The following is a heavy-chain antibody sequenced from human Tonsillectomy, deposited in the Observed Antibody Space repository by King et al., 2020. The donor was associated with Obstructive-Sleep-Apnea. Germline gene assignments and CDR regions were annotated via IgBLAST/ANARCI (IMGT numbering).Heavy chain of an antibody. CDR2: ISWNSGSI. CDR3: ARGGYTSSWY. V-gene: IGHV3-9*01. Sequence: VQLVESGGDLVQPGRSLRLSCAASGFTFGDYAMHWVRQAPGKGLEWVSCISWNSGSIGYADSVKGRFTISRDNAKNSLYLQMNSLRAEATAVYYCARGGYTSSWYWCQGTLVTVSS. D-gene: IGHD6-13*01. J-gene: IGHJ4*02. CDR1: GFTFGDYA.